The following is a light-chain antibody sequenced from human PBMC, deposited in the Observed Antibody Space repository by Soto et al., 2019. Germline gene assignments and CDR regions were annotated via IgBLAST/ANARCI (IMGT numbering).Light chain of an antibody. CDR1: QSVSSNY. Sequence: EIVLTQSPGTLSLSPGERATLSCRASQSVSSNYLAWYQQKPGQAPRLLIYGTSSRPTGIPDRFSGSRSGTDFTLTISRLEPEDFAVYSCQQYNNWPLTFGGGTKVDI. CDR2: GTS. V-gene: IGKV3-20*01. CDR3: QQYNNWPLT. J-gene: IGKJ4*01.